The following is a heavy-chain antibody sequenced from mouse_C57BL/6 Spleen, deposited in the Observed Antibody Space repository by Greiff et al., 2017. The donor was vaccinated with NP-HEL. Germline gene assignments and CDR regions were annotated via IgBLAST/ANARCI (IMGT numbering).Heavy chain of an antibody. CDR3: ASLRWLHYFGY. D-gene: IGHD2-3*01. V-gene: IGHV5-4*03. J-gene: IGHJ2*01. Sequence: EVKLMESGGGLVKPGGSLKFSCAASGFTFSSYAMPWVRQTPEKGLEWVAIISDGGSYTYYPDNVKGRFTISRDNAKNNLYLQMSQLKSEDTAVYYCASLRWLHYFGYWGQGTTLTVSS. CDR2: ISDGGSYT. CDR1: GFTFSSYA.